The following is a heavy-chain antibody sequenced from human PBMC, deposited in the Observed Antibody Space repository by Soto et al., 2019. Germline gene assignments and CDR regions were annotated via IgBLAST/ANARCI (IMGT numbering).Heavy chain of an antibody. CDR3: AGRGYYYDSSGDNFDY. D-gene: IGHD3-22*01. V-gene: IGHV4-30-2*01. Sequence: TLSLTCAVSGVSISSGGYSWSWIRQPPGKALEWIGYISHSGSTYCNPSLKSRVTISIERSKNQFSLKLSSVTAADTAVYYCAGRGYYYDSSGDNFDYWGQGTLVTVSS. CDR2: ISHSGST. CDR1: GVSISSGGYS. J-gene: IGHJ4*02.